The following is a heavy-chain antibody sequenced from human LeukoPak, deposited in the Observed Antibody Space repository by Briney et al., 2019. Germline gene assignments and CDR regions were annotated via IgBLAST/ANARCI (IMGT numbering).Heavy chain of an antibody. CDR3: ARALTRDALDL. Sequence: GGSLRLSCAASGFTFSSYSMNWVRQAPGKGLEWVSSISSSSSYIYYADSVKGRFTISRDNAQDSLYLQVNNLKAGDTAVYYCARALTRDALDLWGQGTMVTVSS. J-gene: IGHJ3*01. CDR1: GFTFSSYS. V-gene: IGHV3-21*01. CDR2: ISSSSSYI.